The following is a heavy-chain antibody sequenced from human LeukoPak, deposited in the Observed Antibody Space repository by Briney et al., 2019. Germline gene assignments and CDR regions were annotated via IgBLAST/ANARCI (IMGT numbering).Heavy chain of an antibody. J-gene: IGHJ4*02. D-gene: IGHD3-22*01. CDR1: GGTFSSYA. V-gene: IGHV1-69*04. CDR3: ASRPLYYYDSSGYSDRVDY. Sequence: SVKVSCKASGGTFSSYAISWVRQAPGQGLEWMGRIIPILGIANYAQKFQGRVTITADKSTSTAYMELSSLRSEDTAVYYCASRPLYYYDSSGYSDRVDYWGQGTLVTVSS. CDR2: IIPILGIA.